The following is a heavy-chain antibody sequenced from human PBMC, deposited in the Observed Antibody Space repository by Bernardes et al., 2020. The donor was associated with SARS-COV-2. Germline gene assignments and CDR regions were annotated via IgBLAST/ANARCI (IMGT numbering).Heavy chain of an antibody. CDR1: GFTFSKYY. V-gene: IGHV3-11*04. J-gene: IGHJ4*02. CDR2: ISATGGTI. CDR3: ARVASSSGWYFDFYDY. D-gene: IGHD6-19*01. Sequence: GSLRLSCVVSGFTFSKYYMTWIRQAPGKGLEWLSFISATGGTIYHADSVKDRFTISRDNAKNTLYLQMNSLRVEDMGVYYCARVASSSGWYFDFYDYWGQGNLVTVSS.